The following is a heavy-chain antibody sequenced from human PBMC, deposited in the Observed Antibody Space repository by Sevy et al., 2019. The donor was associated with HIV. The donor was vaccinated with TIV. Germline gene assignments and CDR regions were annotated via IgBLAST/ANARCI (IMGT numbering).Heavy chain of an antibody. CDR1: GYTFTNYY. CDR3: ARDSTVITVFQY. V-gene: IGHV1-46*01. Sequence: ASVKVSCKASGYTFTNYYIHWMRQAPGQGLEWMGIINPSGGSTSYAQKFQGRVTMTRDTSTSTVYMELSSLRSEDTAVYYCARDSTVITVFQYWGQGTLVTGSS. D-gene: IGHD1-20*01. J-gene: IGHJ4*02. CDR2: INPSGGST.